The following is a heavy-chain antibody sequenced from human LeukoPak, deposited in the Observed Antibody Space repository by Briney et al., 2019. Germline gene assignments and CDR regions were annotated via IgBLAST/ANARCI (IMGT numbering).Heavy chain of an antibody. V-gene: IGHV3-7*01. D-gene: IGHD4-17*01. CDR3: ARDGPVTPSYYYYYGMDV. CDR1: GFTFSSYW. J-gene: IGHJ6*02. Sequence: PGGSLRHSCAASGFTFSSYWMSWVRHAPGKGLEWVANIKQDGSEKYYVDSVKGRFTISRDNAKNSLYLQMNSLRAEDTAVYYCARDGPVTPSYYYYYGMDVWGQGTTVTVSS. CDR2: IKQDGSEK.